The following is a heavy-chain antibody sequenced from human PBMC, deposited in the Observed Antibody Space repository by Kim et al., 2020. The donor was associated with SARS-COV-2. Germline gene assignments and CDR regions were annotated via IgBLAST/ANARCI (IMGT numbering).Heavy chain of an antibody. CDR3: TTGSQLYHGYYYYYMDV. CDR2: IKSKTDGGTT. CDR1: GFTFSNAW. J-gene: IGHJ6*03. D-gene: IGHD1-1*01. Sequence: GGYLRLSCAASGFTFSNAWMSWVRQAPGKGLEWVGRIKSKTDGGTTDYAAPVKGRFTISRDDSKNTLYLQMNSLKTEDTAVYYCTTGSQLYHGYYYYYMDVWGKGTTVTVSS. V-gene: IGHV3-15*01.